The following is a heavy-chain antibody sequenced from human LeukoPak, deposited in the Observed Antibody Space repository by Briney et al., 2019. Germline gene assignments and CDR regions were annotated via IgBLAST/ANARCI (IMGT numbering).Heavy chain of an antibody. CDR2: IYYSGST. CDR3: ARGGPYYYGMDV. CDR1: GGSISSYY. Sequence: SETLSLICTVSGGSISSYYWSWIRQPPGKGLEWIGYIYYSGSTNYNPSLKSRVTISVDTSKNQFSLKLSSVTAADTAVYYCARGGPYYYGMDVWGQGTTVTVSS. V-gene: IGHV4-59*01. J-gene: IGHJ6*02.